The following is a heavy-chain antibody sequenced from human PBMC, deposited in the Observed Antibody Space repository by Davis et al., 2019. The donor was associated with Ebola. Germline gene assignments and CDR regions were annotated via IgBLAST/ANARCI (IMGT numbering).Heavy chain of an antibody. Sequence: PSETLSLTCTVFGGSFPTYYWSWIRQPPGKGLEWIGYIERHGRTEYIPSLNNRVTISLDTSKNQFSLKMSSVTAADTAVYYCARGVYGAYFDSWGQGTLVTVSS. V-gene: IGHV4-59*01. J-gene: IGHJ4*02. D-gene: IGHD4-17*01. CDR1: GGSFPTYY. CDR2: IERHGRT. CDR3: ARGVYGAYFDS.